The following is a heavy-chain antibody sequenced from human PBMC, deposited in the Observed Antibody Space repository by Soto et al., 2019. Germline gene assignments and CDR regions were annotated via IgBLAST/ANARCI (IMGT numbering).Heavy chain of an antibody. Sequence: QVQLVQSGAEVKKPGSSVMVSCKASGGTFSSYAVSWVRQAPGQGLEWMGTIIPISGATDYAQKFQGRVTIPADGSTSTAYMELSSLRSEDTAVYYCASPLGFAVWNYGMGVWGQGTTVTVSS. CDR1: GGTFSSYA. V-gene: IGHV1-69*18. D-gene: IGHD3-16*01. CDR2: IIPISGAT. J-gene: IGHJ6*02. CDR3: ASPLGFAVWNYGMGV.